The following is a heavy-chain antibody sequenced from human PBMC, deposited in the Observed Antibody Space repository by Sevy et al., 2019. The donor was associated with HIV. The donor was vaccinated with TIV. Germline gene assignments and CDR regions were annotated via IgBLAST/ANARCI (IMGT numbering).Heavy chain of an antibody. CDR1: GYTFTAYY. CDR2: INPNSGGT. Sequence: ASVKVSCKASGYTFTAYYIHWVRQAPGQGLEWMGWINPNSGGTYFAKKFQDSVTLTTETSVNTAYMELRSLRLDDTAVYYCARMGDYYDSSGYYPLKFWGQGTLVTVSS. V-gene: IGHV1-2*02. CDR3: ARMGDYYDSSGYYPLKF. D-gene: IGHD3-22*01. J-gene: IGHJ4*02.